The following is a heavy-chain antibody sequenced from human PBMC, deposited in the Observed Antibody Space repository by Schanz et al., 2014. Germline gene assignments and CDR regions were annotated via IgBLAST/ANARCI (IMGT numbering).Heavy chain of an antibody. CDR2: INQDGSQK. J-gene: IGHJ4*01. CDR1: RLTFGNYW. Sequence: EVQLVESGGGLVQPGGSLRLSCATSRLTFGNYWMSWVRQAPGKGLEWVANINQDGSQKYYVGSMKGRFTISRDNAKDSLYLQMTSRRAEDTAVYYCATQYCSGTTCYTDSWDHWGQGTLVTVSS. CDR3: ATQYCSGTTCYTDSWDH. V-gene: IGHV3-7*01. D-gene: IGHD2-2*02.